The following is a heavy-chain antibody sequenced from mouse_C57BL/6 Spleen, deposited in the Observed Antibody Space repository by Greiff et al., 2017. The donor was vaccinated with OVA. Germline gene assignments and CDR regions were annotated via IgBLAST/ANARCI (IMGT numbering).Heavy chain of an antibody. V-gene: IGHV1-64*01. CDR1: GYTFTSYW. Sequence: QVQLQQPGAELVKPGASVKLSCKASGYTFTSYWMHWVKQRPGQGLEWIGMIHPNSGSTNYNEKFKSKATLTVDKSSSTAYMQISSLTSEDSAVYYCARDGSSLYAMDYWGQGTSVTVSS. J-gene: IGHJ4*01. CDR3: ARDGSSLYAMDY. D-gene: IGHD1-1*01. CDR2: IHPNSGST.